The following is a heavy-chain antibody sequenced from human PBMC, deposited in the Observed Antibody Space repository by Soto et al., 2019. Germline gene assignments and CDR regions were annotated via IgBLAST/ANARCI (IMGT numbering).Heavy chain of an antibody. Sequence: SETLSLTCAVSGGSISSGGYSWSWIRQLPVKGLELIWYIYHSGSTYYTPSLKSRVTISVDRSKNQFSLNLSSVTAADTAVYYCARVPDRWGQGTLVTVSS. D-gene: IGHD2-2*01. J-gene: IGHJ5*02. CDR2: IYHSGST. CDR3: ARVPDR. CDR1: GGSISSGGYS. V-gene: IGHV4-30-2*01.